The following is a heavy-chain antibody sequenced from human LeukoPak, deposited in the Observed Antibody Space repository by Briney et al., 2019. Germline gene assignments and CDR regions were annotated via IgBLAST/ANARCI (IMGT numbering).Heavy chain of an antibody. D-gene: IGHD5-12*01. CDR2: ISYDGSNK. J-gene: IGHJ6*03. V-gene: IGHV3-30*19. Sequence: PGGSLRLSCAASGFTFSSYGMHWVRQAPGKGLEWVAVISYDGSNKYYADSVKGRFTISRDNSKNTLYLQMNSLRAEDTAVYYCARAHNWPSTATTGEPIYYYYMDVWGKGTTVTVSS. CDR1: GFTFSSYG. CDR3: ARAHNWPSTATTGEPIYYYYMDV.